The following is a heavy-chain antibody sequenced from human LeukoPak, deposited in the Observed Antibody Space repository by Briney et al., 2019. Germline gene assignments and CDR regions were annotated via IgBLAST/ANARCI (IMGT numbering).Heavy chain of an antibody. CDR2: ISSSGSTI. CDR3: ARGGVPYVYYFDY. V-gene: IGHV3-11*01. J-gene: IGHJ4*02. Sequence: GGSLRLSCAASGFTFSDYYMSWIRQAPGKGLEWVSYISSSGSTIYYADSVRGRVTISRDKAKNSLYLQMNRMRPEDTAVYYCARGGVPYVYYFDYWGQGTLVTVSS. CDR1: GFTFSDYY. D-gene: IGHD2-2*01.